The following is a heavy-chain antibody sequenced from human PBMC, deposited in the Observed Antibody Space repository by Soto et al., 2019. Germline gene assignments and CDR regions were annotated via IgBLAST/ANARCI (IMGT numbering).Heavy chain of an antibody. CDR1: GFTFSSYW. CDR2: IKQDGSEK. V-gene: IGHV3-7*05. D-gene: IGHD2-15*01. Sequence: GGSLRLSCAASGFTFSSYWMSWVRQAPGKGLEWVANIKQDGSEKYYVDSVKGRFTISRDNAKNSLYLQMNSLRAEDTAVYYCAKRRVEYCGGGTCYYFDYWGQGTLVTVSS. J-gene: IGHJ4*02. CDR3: AKRRVEYCGGGTCYYFDY.